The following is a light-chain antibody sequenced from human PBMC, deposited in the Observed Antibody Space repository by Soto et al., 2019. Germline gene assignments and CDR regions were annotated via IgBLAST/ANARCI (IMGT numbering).Light chain of an antibody. J-gene: IGKJ4*01. Sequence: AIHMTQSPSSLSASVGDRVTITCLASQGIRKDLGWYQVKKGKAPKLLIYAASSLQSGVPSKFRGNASGTDCTLTISRLQSEDFEVYYCQHYVNWPLTFGGGTKVDI. CDR1: QGIRKD. CDR2: AAS. V-gene: IGKV1-6*01. CDR3: QHYVNWPLT.